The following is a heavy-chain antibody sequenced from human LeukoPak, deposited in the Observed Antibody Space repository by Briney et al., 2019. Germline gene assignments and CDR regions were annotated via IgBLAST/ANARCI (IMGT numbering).Heavy chain of an antibody. D-gene: IGHD6-19*01. J-gene: IGHJ4*02. V-gene: IGHV3-21*01. Sequence: GGSLRLSCAASGFTFSSYSMNWVRQAPGKGLEWVSSISSSSSYIYYADSVKGRFTISRDNAKNSLYLQMNSLRAEDTAVYYCARVVYSSGWYPFDYWGQGTLVTVSS. CDR2: ISSSSSYI. CDR3: ARVVYSSGWYPFDY. CDR1: GFTFSSYS.